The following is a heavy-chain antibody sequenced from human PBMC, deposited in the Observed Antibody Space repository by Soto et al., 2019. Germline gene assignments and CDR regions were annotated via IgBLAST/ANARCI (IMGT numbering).Heavy chain of an antibody. CDR3: ARDYYYYMDV. J-gene: IGHJ6*03. Sequence: QVQLQESGPGLVRPSETLSLTCTVSGGPISSYYWHWIRQPPGKGLEWIANIYYSGSTKYNPSRRSRVSISVDTSKNQLSLKLSSVTAADTAVYYCARDYYYYMDVWGTGTTVTVSS. V-gene: IGHV4-59*01. CDR1: GGPISSYY. CDR2: IYYSGST.